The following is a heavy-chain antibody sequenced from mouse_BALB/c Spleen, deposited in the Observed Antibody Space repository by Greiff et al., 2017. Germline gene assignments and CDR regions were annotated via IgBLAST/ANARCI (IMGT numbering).Heavy chain of an antibody. CDR1: GYTFTDYA. CDR3: ARARWLLRAMDY. Sequence: QVQLQQSGPELVRPGVSVKISCKGSGYTFTDYAMHWVKQSHAKSLEWIGVISTYYGNTNYNQKFKGQATMTVDKSSSTAYMELARLTSEDSAIYYCARARWLLRAMDYWGQGTSVTVSS. D-gene: IGHD2-3*01. CDR2: ISTYYGNT. J-gene: IGHJ4*01. V-gene: IGHV1-67*01.